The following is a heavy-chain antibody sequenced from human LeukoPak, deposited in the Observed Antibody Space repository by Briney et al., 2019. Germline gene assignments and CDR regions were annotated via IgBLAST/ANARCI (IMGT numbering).Heavy chain of an antibody. V-gene: IGHV3-7*03. Sequence: GGSLRLSSAASGFMFSSNWMSWVRLAPGKGLEWVANIKEDGTETYYVDSVKGRFTISRDNAKNSLYLQMNSLRVEDTAVYYCAKEGRSLQTYWGQGTLVTVYS. J-gene: IGHJ4*02. CDR2: IKEDGTET. CDR1: GFMFSSNW. D-gene: IGHD5-24*01. CDR3: AKEGRSLQTY.